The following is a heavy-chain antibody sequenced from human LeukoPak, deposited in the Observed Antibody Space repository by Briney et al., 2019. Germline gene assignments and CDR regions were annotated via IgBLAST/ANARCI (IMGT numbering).Heavy chain of an antibody. CDR2: IYYSGST. Sequence: SSETLSLTCTVSGGSISSGDYYWSWIRQPPGKGLEWIGYIYYSGSTYNNPSLKSRVTISVDTSKNQFSLKLSSVTAADTAVYYCARAVDYNWFDPWGQGTLVTVSS. CDR3: ARAVDYNWFDP. CDR1: GGSISSGDYY. D-gene: IGHD4/OR15-4a*01. J-gene: IGHJ5*02. V-gene: IGHV4-30-4*01.